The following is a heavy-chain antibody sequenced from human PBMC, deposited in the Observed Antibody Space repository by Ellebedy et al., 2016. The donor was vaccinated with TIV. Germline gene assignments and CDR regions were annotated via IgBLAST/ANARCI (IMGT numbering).Heavy chain of an antibody. CDR2: IYPGDSDS. J-gene: IGHJ2*01. CDR3: ASRLGYSPMPWYFDL. Sequence: GESLKISXKGSGYSFTTHWIGWVRQMPGKGLEWMGIIYPGDSDSRYSPSFQGQVTFSADKSSRTAYLQWSSLKASDTAMYYCASRLGYSPMPWYFDLWGRGTLVTVSS. CDR1: GYSFTTHW. V-gene: IGHV5-51*01. D-gene: IGHD5-18*01.